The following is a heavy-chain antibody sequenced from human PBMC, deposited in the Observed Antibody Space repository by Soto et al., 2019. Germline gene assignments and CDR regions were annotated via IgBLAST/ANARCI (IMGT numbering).Heavy chain of an antibody. Sequence: QVQLVQSGAEVKKPGSSVKVSCKASGGTFSSYAISWVRQAPGQGLEWMGGIIPIFGTANYAHKFQGRVTITADDPTTTAYMELSSLRSEDTAVYYCARDQSWDQLWFPRMDVWGQGTTVTVSS. CDR3: ARDQSWDQLWFPRMDV. D-gene: IGHD5-18*01. J-gene: IGHJ6*02. CDR1: GGTFSSYA. V-gene: IGHV1-69*01. CDR2: IIPIFGTA.